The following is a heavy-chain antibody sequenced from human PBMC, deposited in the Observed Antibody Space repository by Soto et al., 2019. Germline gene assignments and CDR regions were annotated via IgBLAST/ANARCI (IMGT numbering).Heavy chain of an antibody. CDR3: AKGRTLSYYYDSSGYSLPYY. V-gene: IGHV3-23*01. Sequence: GGSLRLSCAASGFTFSSYAMSWVRQAPGKGLEWVSAISGSGGSTYYAGSVKGRFTISRDNSKNTLYLQMNSLRAEDTAVYYCAKGRTLSYYYDSSGYSLPYYWGQGTLVTVSS. D-gene: IGHD3-22*01. CDR1: GFTFSSYA. J-gene: IGHJ4*02. CDR2: ISGSGGST.